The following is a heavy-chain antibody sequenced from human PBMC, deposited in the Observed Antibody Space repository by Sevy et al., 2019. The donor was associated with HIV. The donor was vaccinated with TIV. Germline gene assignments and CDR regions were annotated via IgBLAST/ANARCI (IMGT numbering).Heavy chain of an antibody. Sequence: ASVKVSCKVSGYTLTELSMHWVRQAPGKGLEWMGGFDPEDGETIYAQKFQGRVTMTEDTSTDTAYMDLSSLRSEDTAVYFCATTKDYYESSGSPFDYWGQGTVVTVSS. V-gene: IGHV1-24*01. CDR1: GYTLTELS. CDR2: FDPEDGET. CDR3: ATTKDYYESSGSPFDY. J-gene: IGHJ4*02. D-gene: IGHD3-22*01.